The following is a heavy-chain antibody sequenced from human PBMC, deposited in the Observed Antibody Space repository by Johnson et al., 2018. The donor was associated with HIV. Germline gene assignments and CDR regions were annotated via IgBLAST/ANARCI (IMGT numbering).Heavy chain of an antibody. D-gene: IGHD3-9*01. V-gene: IGHV3-30-3*01. J-gene: IGHJ3*02. CDR2: ISYDGSNK. CDR3: ARRPNHDILTGKGGAFDI. CDR1: GFTFSSYA. Sequence: QVQLVESGGGLVQPGGSLRLSCAASGFTFSSYAMHWVRQAPGKGLEWVAVISYDGSNKYYADSVKGRFTISRDNSKTTLYLQMNGLASEDTAVYYCARRPNHDILTGKGGAFDIWGQGTMVTVSS.